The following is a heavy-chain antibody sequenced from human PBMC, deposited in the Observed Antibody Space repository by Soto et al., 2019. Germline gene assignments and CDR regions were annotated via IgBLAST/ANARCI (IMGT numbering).Heavy chain of an antibody. J-gene: IGHJ3*02. D-gene: IGHD3-3*01. CDR1: GFTFSSYA. CDR2: ISGSGGST. CDR3: AKDPLVSYYDFWSGYYNDAFDI. Sequence: GGSLRLSCAASGFTFSSYAMSWVRQAPGKGLEWVSAISGSGGSTYYADSVKGRFTISRDNSKNTLYLQMNSLRAEDTAVYYCAKDPLVSYYDFWSGYYNDAFDIWGQGTMVTVSS. V-gene: IGHV3-23*01.